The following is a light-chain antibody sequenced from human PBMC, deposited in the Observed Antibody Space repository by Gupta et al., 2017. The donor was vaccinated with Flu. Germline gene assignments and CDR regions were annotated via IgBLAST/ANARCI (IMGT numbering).Light chain of an antibody. CDR3: QQYNSYPWT. V-gene: IGKV1-5*03. CDR2: MVS. CDR1: KSISSW. J-gene: IGKJ1*01. Sequence: IQMTQSPSTLPASVGDRVTITCRASKSISSWLAWHQQKPGKAPKFLTYMVSNLESGVPSRCSGSGAGTEFTLTISSLQPDDFATYYCQQYNSYPWTFGQGTKVETK.